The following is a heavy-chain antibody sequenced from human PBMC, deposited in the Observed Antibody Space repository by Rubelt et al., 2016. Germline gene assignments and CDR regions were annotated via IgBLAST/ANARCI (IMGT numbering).Heavy chain of an antibody. J-gene: IGHJ4*02. CDR2: IYSGGST. D-gene: IGHD3-10*01. Sequence: TVSSNYMSWVRQAPGKGLEWVSVIYSGGSTYYADSVKGRFTISRDNSKNTLYLQMNSLRAEDTAVYYCAKAPSLVRGVMAEYYFDYWGQGTLVTVSS. CDR1: TVSSNY. CDR3: AKAPSLVRGVMAEYYFDY. V-gene: IGHV3-66*01.